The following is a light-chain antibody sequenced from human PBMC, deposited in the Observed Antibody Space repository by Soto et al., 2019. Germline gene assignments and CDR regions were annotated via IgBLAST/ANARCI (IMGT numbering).Light chain of an antibody. J-gene: IGKJ1*01. CDR3: QRYYSALST. CDR2: DSS. V-gene: IGKV1-27*01. Sequence: DIQMTQSPSSLSASVGDRVTITCRASQGVNSYLAWYQQKPGKVPDLLIYDSSTLQSGVPSRFSGGGSGTDFTLTISSLQPEDASTYYCQRYYSALSTFGQGTRVAIK. CDR1: QGVNSY.